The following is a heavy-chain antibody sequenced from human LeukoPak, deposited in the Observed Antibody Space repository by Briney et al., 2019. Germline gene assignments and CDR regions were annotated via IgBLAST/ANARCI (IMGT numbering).Heavy chain of an antibody. CDR2: ITAYNDHT. J-gene: IGHJ6*03. V-gene: IGHV1-18*01. CDR3: ARGGALRHYYYYMDV. CDR1: GFPFTRFG. Sequence: GASVKVSCKTSGFPFTRFGINWVRQSPGQGLEWMGWITAYNDHTDYAQKFQGRLTLTTDSSTTTAYMELRNLRSDDTAVYYCARGGALRHYYYYMDVWGKGTTVTISS. D-gene: IGHD4/OR15-4a*01.